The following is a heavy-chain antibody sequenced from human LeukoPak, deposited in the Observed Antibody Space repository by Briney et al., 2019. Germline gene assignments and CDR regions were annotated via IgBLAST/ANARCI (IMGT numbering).Heavy chain of an antibody. Sequence: GESLRLSCAASGFTFSNYAMTWVRQAPGKGLEWVSSISTSGDSTAYAASVKGRFTISRDNSKNTLCLQLNSLRAEDTAVYYCARGRGSPYYFDCWGQGTLVTVSS. J-gene: IGHJ4*02. D-gene: IGHD1-26*01. CDR1: GFTFSNYA. V-gene: IGHV3-23*01. CDR2: ISTSGDST. CDR3: ARGRGSPYYFDC.